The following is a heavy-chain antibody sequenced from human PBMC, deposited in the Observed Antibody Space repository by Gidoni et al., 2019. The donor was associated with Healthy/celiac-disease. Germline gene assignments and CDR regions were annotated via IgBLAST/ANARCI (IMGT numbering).Heavy chain of an antibody. CDR1: GFTFSSYA. CDR2: ISGSGGST. D-gene: IGHD6-19*01. J-gene: IGHJ4*02. V-gene: IGHV3-23*01. CDR3: ANTKHSSGWYGY. Sequence: EVQLLESGGGLVQPGGSLRLSCSASGFTFSSYAMSWVRQAPGKGLEWVSAISGSGGSTYYADSVKGRFTISRDNSKNTLYLQMNSLRAEDTAVYYCANTKHSSGWYGYWGQGTLVTVSS.